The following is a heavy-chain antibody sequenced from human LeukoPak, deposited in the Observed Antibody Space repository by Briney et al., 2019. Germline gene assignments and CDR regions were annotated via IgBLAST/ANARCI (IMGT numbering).Heavy chain of an antibody. V-gene: IGHV3-7*01. CDR1: GFTFSSFW. CDR2: IKQDGSKK. J-gene: IGHJ4*02. CDR3: ARWAFYYYDTSGSYYFDH. Sequence: PGGSLRLSCAASGFTFSSFWMSWVRQAPGKGLEWVANIKQDGSKKYYVDSVKGRFTISRDNAKNSLYLQMNSLRAEDTAVYHCARWAFYYYDTSGSYYFDHWGQGTLVTVSS. D-gene: IGHD3-22*01.